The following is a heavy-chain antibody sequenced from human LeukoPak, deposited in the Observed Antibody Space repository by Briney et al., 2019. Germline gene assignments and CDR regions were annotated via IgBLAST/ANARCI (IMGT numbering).Heavy chain of an antibody. CDR3: ARGGRGGYYYFDY. J-gene: IGHJ4*02. CDR1: GGSISSGSYY. Sequence: SETLSLTCTVSGGSISSGSYYWSWTRQPAGKGLEWIGRIFASGSTNYNPALKSRVPISVDTSKNQFSLDLTSVTAADRAVYYCARGGRGGYYYFDYWGQGTLVTVSS. V-gene: IGHV4-61*02. D-gene: IGHD5-12*01. CDR2: IFASGST.